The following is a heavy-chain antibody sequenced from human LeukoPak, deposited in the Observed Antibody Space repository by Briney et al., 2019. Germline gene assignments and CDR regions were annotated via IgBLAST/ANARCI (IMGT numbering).Heavy chain of an antibody. J-gene: IGHJ4*02. Sequence: GGSLRLSCAASGLAFSNYWMSWVRQAPGKGLEWVANIKEDGNEKYYVDSVKGRFTISRDNAKKSLYLQMNSLRAEDTAVYYCARDRSRFYYWGQGTPVTVSS. V-gene: IGHV3-7*01. CDR2: IKEDGNEK. D-gene: IGHD2-2*01. CDR3: ARDRSRFYY. CDR1: GLAFSNYW.